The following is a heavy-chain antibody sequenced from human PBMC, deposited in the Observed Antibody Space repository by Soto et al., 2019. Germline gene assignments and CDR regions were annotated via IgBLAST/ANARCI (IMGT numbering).Heavy chain of an antibody. CDR1: GFSLTTSAMS. Sequence: SGPTLVNPTQTLTLTCTFSGFSLTTSAMSVIWIRQPPGKALEWLALIDWDDDKYYSTSLKSRLTITKDTSKNQVVLTMTNMDPVDTATYYCAHIPNYYQYNWFDPWGQGTLVTVSS. J-gene: IGHJ5*02. D-gene: IGHD3-10*01. V-gene: IGHV2-70*12. CDR3: AHIPNYYQYNWFDP. CDR2: IDWDDDK.